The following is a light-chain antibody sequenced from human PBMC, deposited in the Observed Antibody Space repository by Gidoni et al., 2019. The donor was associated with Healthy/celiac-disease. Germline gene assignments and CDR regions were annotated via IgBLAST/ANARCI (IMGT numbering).Light chain of an antibody. J-gene: IGKJ1*01. CDR1: QSVSSY. Sequence: EIVLTQSPATLSLSPGERATLSCRASQSVSSYLAWYQQNPGQDPRLLIYDASNRATGIPARFSGSGSGTDFTLTIRSLEPEDFAVYYCQQRSNWPPTWTFGQGTKVEIK. CDR3: QQRSNWPPTWT. V-gene: IGKV3-11*01. CDR2: DAS.